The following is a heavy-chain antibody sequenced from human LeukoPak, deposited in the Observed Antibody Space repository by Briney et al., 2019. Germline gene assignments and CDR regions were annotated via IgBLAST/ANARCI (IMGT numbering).Heavy chain of an antibody. Sequence: GASVKVSCKVSGYTLTELSMHWVRQAPGKGLEWMGGFDPEDGETIYAQKFQGRVTMTEDTSTDTAYMKLSSLRSEDTAVYYCATSVLLWFGEGRWFDPWGQGTLVTVSS. CDR1: GYTLTELS. CDR2: FDPEDGET. J-gene: IGHJ5*02. D-gene: IGHD3-10*01. CDR3: ATSVLLWFGEGRWFDP. V-gene: IGHV1-24*01.